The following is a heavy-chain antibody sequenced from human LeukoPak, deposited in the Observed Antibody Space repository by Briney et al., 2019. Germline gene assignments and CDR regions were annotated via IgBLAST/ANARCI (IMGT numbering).Heavy chain of an antibody. CDR1: GFTFSSYS. Sequence: GGSLRLSCAASGFTFSSYSMNWVRQAPGKGLEWVSSISSSSSYINYADSVKARFTISRDHAKTSLYLQMNSLRAEDTAVYYCARGKSYYHFALWGRGTLVTVSS. J-gene: IGHJ2*01. CDR2: ISSSSSYI. V-gene: IGHV3-21*01. D-gene: IGHD1-26*01. CDR3: ARGKSYYHFAL.